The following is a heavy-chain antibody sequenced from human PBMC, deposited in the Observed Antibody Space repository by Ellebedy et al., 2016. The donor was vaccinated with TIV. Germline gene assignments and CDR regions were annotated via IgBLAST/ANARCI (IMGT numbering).Heavy chain of an antibody. J-gene: IGHJ4*02. Sequence: GGSLRLXXAASGFSFSASWMTWVRQAPGKGLEWISYISSNSLSIYYADSVKGRFTISRDNAKKSLFLQMDSLRDEDTAVYYCARVRDSSEDWGQGTLVTVSS. V-gene: IGHV3-48*02. CDR3: ARVRDSSED. CDR2: ISSNSLSI. CDR1: GFSFSASW. D-gene: IGHD3-22*01.